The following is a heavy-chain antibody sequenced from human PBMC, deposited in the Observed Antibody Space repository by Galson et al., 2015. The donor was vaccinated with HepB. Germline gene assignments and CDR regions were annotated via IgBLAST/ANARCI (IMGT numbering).Heavy chain of an antibody. CDR1: GFTFSSYG. V-gene: IGHV3-30*18. CDR3: AKDEQWLVVNYYMDV. J-gene: IGHJ6*03. Sequence: SLRLSCAASGFTFSSYGMHWVRQAPGKGLEWVAVISYDGSNKYYADPVKGRFTISRDNSKNTLYLQMNSLRAEDTAVYYCAKDEQWLVVNYYMDVWGKGTTVTVSS. D-gene: IGHD6-19*01. CDR2: ISYDGSNK.